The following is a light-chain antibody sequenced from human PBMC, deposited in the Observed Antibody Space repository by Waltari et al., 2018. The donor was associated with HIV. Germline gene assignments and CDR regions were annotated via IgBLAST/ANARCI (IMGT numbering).Light chain of an antibody. J-gene: IGLJ2*01. V-gene: IGLV2-14*03. CDR1: SRATGVYKF. Sequence: SALTQPASVSGSPGQSVTISCTGLSRATGVYKFVSWYHQSPGKAPQLMIYGSDRRPSTVSHRFSGSRSGDTASLTISGLQSGDEGDYYCCSYTSSHSLIFGGGTKLTVL. CDR3: CSYTSSHSLI. CDR2: GSD.